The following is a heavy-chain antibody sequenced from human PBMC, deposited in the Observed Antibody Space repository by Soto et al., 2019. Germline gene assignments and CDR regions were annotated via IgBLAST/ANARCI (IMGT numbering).Heavy chain of an antibody. Sequence: QVQLQESGPGLVKPSETLSLTCTVSGGSISSYYWSWIRQSPGKGLEWIGYIYYSGSTNYNPSLKSPVTISAETSKNQFSLKLSSVTAADTAVYYWARESGSSWYWFDPWGQGTLVTVSS. CDR1: GGSISSYY. J-gene: IGHJ5*02. CDR2: IYYSGST. V-gene: IGHV4-59*01. D-gene: IGHD6-13*01. CDR3: ARESGSSWYWFDP.